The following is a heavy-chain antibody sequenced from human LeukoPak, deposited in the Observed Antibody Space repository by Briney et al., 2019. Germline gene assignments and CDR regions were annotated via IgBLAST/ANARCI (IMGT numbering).Heavy chain of an antibody. CDR3: ARLRGSYSSDY. CDR1: GFTFSSYW. Sequence: GGSLRLSCAASGFTFSSYWMSWVRQAPGKGLEWVANIKQDGSEKYYVDSVKGRLTISGDNATNSLYLQMNSLRAEDTAVYYCARLRGSYSSDYWGQGTLVTVSS. J-gene: IGHJ4*02. V-gene: IGHV3-7*01. D-gene: IGHD1-26*01. CDR2: IKQDGSEK.